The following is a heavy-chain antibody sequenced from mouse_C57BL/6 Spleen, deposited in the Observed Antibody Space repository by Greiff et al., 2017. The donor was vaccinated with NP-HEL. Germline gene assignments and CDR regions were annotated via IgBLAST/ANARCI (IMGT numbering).Heavy chain of an antibody. Sequence: VQLKQSGAELVRPGASVKLSCTASGFNIKDDYMHWVKQRPEQGLEWIGWIDPENGDTEYASKFQGKATITADTSSNTAYLQLSSLTSEDTAVYYCTTYYSNYEGYWGQGTTLTVSS. J-gene: IGHJ2*01. CDR2: IDPENGDT. CDR1: GFNIKDDY. V-gene: IGHV14-4*01. D-gene: IGHD2-5*01. CDR3: TTYYSNYEGY.